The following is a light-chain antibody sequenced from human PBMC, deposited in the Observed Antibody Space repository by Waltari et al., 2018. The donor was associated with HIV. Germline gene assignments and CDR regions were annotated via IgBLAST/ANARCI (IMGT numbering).Light chain of an antibody. CDR1: SSDLGRYY. CDR2: SNN. Sequence: QSVLPQPPSASGTPRQRVPISCSGISSDLGRYYVIWYPQLPGTAPKLLIYSNNQRPSGVPDRFSGSKSGTSASLAISGLRSEDEADYYCAAWTDSLSGVVFGGGTKLSVL. CDR3: AAWTDSLSGVV. V-gene: IGLV1-47*01. J-gene: IGLJ2*01.